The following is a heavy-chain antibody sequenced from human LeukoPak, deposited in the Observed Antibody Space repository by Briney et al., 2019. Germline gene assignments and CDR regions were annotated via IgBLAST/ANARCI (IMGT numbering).Heavy chain of an antibody. Sequence: PGGTLRLSCAASGFTFTNYGMGWVRQGPGKWLEWVSAISGSGGNTYYADSVKGRFTISRDNSKNTLYLQMNSLRAEDTAVYYCAKCSSWYVSGYYYYMDVWGKGTTVTVSS. D-gene: IGHD6-13*01. J-gene: IGHJ6*03. V-gene: IGHV3-23*01. CDR3: AKCSSWYVSGYYYYMDV. CDR1: GFTFTNYG. CDR2: ISGSGGNT.